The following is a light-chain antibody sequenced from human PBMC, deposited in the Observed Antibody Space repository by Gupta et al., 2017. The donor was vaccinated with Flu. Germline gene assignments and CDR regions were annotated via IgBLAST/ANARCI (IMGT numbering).Light chain of an antibody. Sequence: LGGHNFSSGYQQPPAQPTKVVIYDINKRPSGVPDRFSGSKSGNTASLAITGLQSDDEADYHCGSYGGGDTRMVFGAGTTVTVL. CDR1: LGGHNF. J-gene: IGLJ1*01. CDR3: GSYGGGDTRMV. CDR2: DIN. V-gene: IGLV2-11*03.